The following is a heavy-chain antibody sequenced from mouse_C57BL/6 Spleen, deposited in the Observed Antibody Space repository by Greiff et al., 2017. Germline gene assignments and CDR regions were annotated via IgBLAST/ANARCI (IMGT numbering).Heavy chain of an antibody. CDR2: ISSGGDYI. J-gene: IGHJ4*01. V-gene: IGHV5-9-1*02. CDR3: TRGTGYYAMDY. Sequence: EVMLVESGEGLVKPGGSLKLSCAASGFTFSSYAMSWVRQTPEKRLEWVAYISSGGDYIYYADTVKGRFTISRDNARNTLYLQMSSLKSEDTAMYYCTRGTGYYAMDYWGQGTSVTVSS. D-gene: IGHD3-3*01. CDR1: GFTFSSYA.